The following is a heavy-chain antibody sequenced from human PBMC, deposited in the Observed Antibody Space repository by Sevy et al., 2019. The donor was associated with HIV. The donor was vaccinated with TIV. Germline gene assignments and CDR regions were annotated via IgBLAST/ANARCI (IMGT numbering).Heavy chain of an antibody. Sequence: GGSLRLSCAASGFALSNYYAMHWVRQAPGKGLEWVALISYDGSDNYYADSVKGRFTISRDNFKNTLYLQMNSLTTEDTAVYYCARPLGNYVDHYFFYALDVWGQGTTVTVSS. J-gene: IGHJ6*02. CDR3: ARPLGNYVDHYFFYALDV. CDR2: ISYDGSDN. CDR1: GFALSNYYA. D-gene: IGHD4-17*01. V-gene: IGHV3-30-3*01.